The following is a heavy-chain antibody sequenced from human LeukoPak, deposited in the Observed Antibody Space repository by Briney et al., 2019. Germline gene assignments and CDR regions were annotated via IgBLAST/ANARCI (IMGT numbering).Heavy chain of an antibody. J-gene: IGHJ4*02. D-gene: IGHD2-2*02. Sequence: ASVKVSGKASGYTFTSYGISWVRQAPGQGLEWMGWISAYNGNTNYAQKLQGRVTMTTDTSTSTAYMELRSLRSDDTAVYYCARGGDKPYCSRTSCYIDYWGQGTLVTVSS. CDR3: ARGGDKPYCSRTSCYIDY. V-gene: IGHV1-18*01. CDR2: ISAYNGNT. CDR1: GYTFTSYG.